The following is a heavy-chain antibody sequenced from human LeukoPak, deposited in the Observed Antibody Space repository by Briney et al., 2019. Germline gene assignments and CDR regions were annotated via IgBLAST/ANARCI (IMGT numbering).Heavy chain of an antibody. Sequence: GSVKVSCKASGYTFTAYYMHWVRQAPGQGLEWMGWINPNSGGTNYAQKFQGRVTMTRATSISTAYMDLNSLLSDDTAVYYCARGSPPRRNYDSRGYYSYYFDYWGQGTLVTVSS. CDR2: INPNSGGT. CDR3: ARGSPPRRNYDSRGYYSYYFDY. CDR1: GYTFTAYY. D-gene: IGHD3-22*01. V-gene: IGHV1-2*02. J-gene: IGHJ4*02.